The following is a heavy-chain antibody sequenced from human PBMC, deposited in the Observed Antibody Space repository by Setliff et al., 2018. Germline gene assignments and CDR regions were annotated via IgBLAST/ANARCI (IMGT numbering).Heavy chain of an antibody. D-gene: IGHD1-26*01. V-gene: IGHV7-4-1*02. CDR1: GYSFTSYP. CDR3: ARDFRQGVGGSFYY. J-gene: IGHJ4*02. Sequence: ASVKVSCKASGYSFTSYPMTWVRQAPGQGLEWLGWINTNTGNPTYAQGFTGRFVFSLDTSVSTAYLQISSLQAEDTAVYYCARDFRQGVGGSFYYWGQGTLVTVSS. CDR2: INTNTGNP.